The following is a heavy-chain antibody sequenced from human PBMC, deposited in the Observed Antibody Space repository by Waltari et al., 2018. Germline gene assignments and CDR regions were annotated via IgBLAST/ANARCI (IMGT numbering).Heavy chain of an antibody. CDR2: INQDGSEK. CDR1: GCHLIDHW. CDR3: TRGGDDSSWYWRN. D-gene: IGHD6-13*01. V-gene: IGHV3-7*01. J-gene: IGHJ4*02. Sequence: EVQLVESGGGLVQPGGSLRLSCAASGCHLIDHWMTWVRQVPGKGLGWVANINQDGSEKYSVESVKGRFTISRDNAKNSLYLQLNSLRADDTAVYYCTRGGDDSSWYWRNWGQGTLVTVSS.